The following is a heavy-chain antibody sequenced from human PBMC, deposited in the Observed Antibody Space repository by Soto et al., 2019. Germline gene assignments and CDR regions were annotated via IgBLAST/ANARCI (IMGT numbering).Heavy chain of an antibody. CDR2: IKSKVDGGTT. D-gene: IGHD4-4*01. CDR1: GFTFTSAW. J-gene: IGHJ4*02. V-gene: IGHV3-15*07. CDR3: TTDLPTLIPQVDY. Sequence: PGGSLRLSCAASGFTFTSAWLNWVRQAPGKGLEFVGRIKSKVDGGTTDYAAPVKGRFTISRDDSKDTLYLQMNNLKTEDTAVYYCTTDLPTLIPQVDYWGPGTLVTVS.